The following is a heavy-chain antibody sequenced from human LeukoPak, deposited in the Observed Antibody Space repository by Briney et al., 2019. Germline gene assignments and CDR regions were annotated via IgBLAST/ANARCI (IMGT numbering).Heavy chain of an antibody. CDR1: GGSMNNYY. D-gene: IGHD3-22*01. CDR3: ARGRGDSKGTSFDF. J-gene: IGHJ4*02. V-gene: IGHV4-59*01. Sequence: PSETLSLTCTVSGGSMNNYYWSWIRQSPGKGLEWVGYIYHTGSATYKPSLKSRVTLSLDTSKNQFSLRLNSVTAADTAVYYCARGRGDSKGTSFDFWGQGILVTVSS. CDR2: IYHTGSA.